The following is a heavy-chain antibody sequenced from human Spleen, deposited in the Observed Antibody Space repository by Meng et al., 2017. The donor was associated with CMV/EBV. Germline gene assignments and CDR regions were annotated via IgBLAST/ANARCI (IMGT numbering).Heavy chain of an antibody. CDR1: GFTFSSYG. D-gene: IGHD6-6*01. CDR2: IRYDGSNK. Sequence: GESLKISCAASGFTFSSYGMHWVRQAPGKGLEWVAFIRYDGSNKYYADSVKGRFTISRDNSKNTLYLQMNSLRAEDTAVYYCARVSSSRGGYFDYWGQGTLVTVSS. V-gene: IGHV3-30*02. CDR3: ARVSSSRGGYFDY. J-gene: IGHJ4*02.